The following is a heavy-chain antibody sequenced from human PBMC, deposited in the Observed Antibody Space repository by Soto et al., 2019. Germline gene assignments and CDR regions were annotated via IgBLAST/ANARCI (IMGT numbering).Heavy chain of an antibody. Sequence: QVQLVQSGAEVRKPGASVTVSCRSSGDSFNDYYIHWVRQAPGQGFEWMGWINPNGGVTKNEQKFQGWVSMTRDTSIRTDYMQLSRLRSDDTAVYYCARESGGATATLDYYYFYMDVWGIGTTVTVSS. V-gene: IGHV1-2*04. CDR2: INPNGGVT. J-gene: IGHJ6*03. CDR3: ARESGGATATLDYYYFYMDV. CDR1: GDSFNDYY. D-gene: IGHD5-12*01.